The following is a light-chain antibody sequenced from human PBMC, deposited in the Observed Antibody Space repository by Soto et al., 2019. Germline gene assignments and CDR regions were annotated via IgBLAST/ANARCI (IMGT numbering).Light chain of an antibody. J-gene: IGKJ1*01. CDR2: GTS. V-gene: IGKV3-20*01. Sequence: EIVLTQSPVTLSLSPGEVATLSCRASQSVSSNYLAWYQQKPGRAPRLLIYGTSSRATGIPDRFSGSGSGTDFTLTISRLEPEDFAVYYCQQFGSAWTFGQGTKVDIK. CDR3: QQFGSAWT. CDR1: QSVSSNY.